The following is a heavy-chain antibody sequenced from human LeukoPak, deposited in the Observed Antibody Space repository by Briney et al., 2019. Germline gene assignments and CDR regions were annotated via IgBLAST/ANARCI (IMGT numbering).Heavy chain of an antibody. D-gene: IGHD3-10*01. J-gene: IGHJ6*04. CDR3: ARGLGSGRKYYYYGMDV. CDR2: IYYSGST. V-gene: IGHV4-31*03. CDR1: GGSFSSGGYY. Sequence: SQTLSLTCTVSGGSFSSGGYYWSWIRQHPGKGLEWIVYIYYSGSTYYNPSLKSRVTISVDTSKNQFSLKLSSVTAADTAVYYCARGLGSGRKYYYYGMDVWGKGTTVTVSS.